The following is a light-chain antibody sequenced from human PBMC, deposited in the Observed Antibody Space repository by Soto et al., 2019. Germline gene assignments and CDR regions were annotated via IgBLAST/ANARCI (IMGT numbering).Light chain of an antibody. CDR3: QQLNNYPLT. CDR2: AAS. J-gene: IGKJ4*01. CDR1: QGISSY. Sequence: DIQLTQSPSFLSASVGDRVTITCRASQGISSYLAWYQQKPEKAPNLLIYAASTLQSGVPSRFSGSGSGTEFTLTISSLQPEDFATYYCQQLNNYPLTFGGGTKVDI. V-gene: IGKV1-9*01.